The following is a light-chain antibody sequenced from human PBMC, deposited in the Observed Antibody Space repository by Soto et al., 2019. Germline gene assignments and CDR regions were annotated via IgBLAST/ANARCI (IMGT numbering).Light chain of an antibody. V-gene: IGKV3-15*01. CDR1: QSVSIN. CDR3: QQYNNWPLT. J-gene: IGKJ4*01. Sequence: EIVMTQSPATLSVSPGERATLSCRASQSVSINLAWYQQKPDQAPRLLISGASIRATGIPVRFSGSGSGTEFTLTISSLQSEDFAVYYCQQYNNWPLTFGGGTKVDI. CDR2: GAS.